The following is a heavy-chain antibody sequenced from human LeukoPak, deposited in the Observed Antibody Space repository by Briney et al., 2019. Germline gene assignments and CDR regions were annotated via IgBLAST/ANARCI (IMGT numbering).Heavy chain of an antibody. D-gene: IGHD5-12*01. V-gene: IGHV1-2*06. CDR1: GGTFSSYT. Sequence: ASVKVSCKASGGTFSSYTISWVRQAPGQGLEWMGRINPNSGGTNYAQKFQGRVTMTRDTSISTAYMELSRLRSDDTAVYYCARGYSGYEGHYWGQGTLVTVSS. J-gene: IGHJ4*02. CDR3: ARGYSGYEGHY. CDR2: INPNSGGT.